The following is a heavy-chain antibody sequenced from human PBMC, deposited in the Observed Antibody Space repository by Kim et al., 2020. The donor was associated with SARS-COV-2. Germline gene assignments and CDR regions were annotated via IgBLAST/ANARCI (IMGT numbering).Heavy chain of an antibody. CDR2: ISGSGYDT. V-gene: IGHV3-23*01. Sequence: GGSLRLSCAASGFTFSRYAMSWVRQAPGKGLEWFSGISGSGYDTYYAGSVKGRFTISRDNSKNTLYLQMNSLRPEATAVYYCAKDISSGSPYYFDLWGQG. D-gene: IGHD6-19*01. J-gene: IGHJ4*02. CDR3: AKDISSGSPYYFDL. CDR1: GFTFSRYA.